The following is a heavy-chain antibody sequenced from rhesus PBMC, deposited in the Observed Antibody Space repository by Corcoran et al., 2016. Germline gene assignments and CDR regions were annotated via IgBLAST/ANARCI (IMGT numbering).Heavy chain of an antibody. CDR1: GSTFSSYY. D-gene: IGHD4-29*01. Sequence: EVQLVGSGVGLAKPGGSLGLSCAASGSTFSSYYMDWVRQAPGKGLEWVSRISNAGGVRWYTDSVKGRFTISRDNAKNTLYLQMDGLRPEDAAVYYCARAPSTVAASYWGQGVLVTVSS. V-gene: IGHV3-178*01. J-gene: IGHJ4*01. CDR2: ISNAGGVR. CDR3: ARAPSTVAASY.